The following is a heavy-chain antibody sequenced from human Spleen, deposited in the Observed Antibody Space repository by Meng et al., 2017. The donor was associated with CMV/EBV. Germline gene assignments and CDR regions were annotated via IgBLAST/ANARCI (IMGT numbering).Heavy chain of an antibody. CDR1: GFTFSSYW. D-gene: IGHD6-13*01. Sequence: GESLKISCAASGFTFSSYWMSWVRQAPGKGLEWVANIKQDGSEKYYVDSVKGRFTISRDNSKNTLYLQMNSLRAEDTAVYYCAKAYSGSWYREYYDFWGQGTLVTVSS. J-gene: IGHJ4*02. CDR2: IKQDGSEK. V-gene: IGHV3-7*03. CDR3: AKAYSGSWYREYYDF.